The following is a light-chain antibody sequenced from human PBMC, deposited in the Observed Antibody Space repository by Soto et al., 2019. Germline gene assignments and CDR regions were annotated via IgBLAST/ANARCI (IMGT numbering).Light chain of an antibody. Sequence: EIVMTQSPATLSVSPGERATLSCRASQSVSSNLAWYQQKPGQAPRLLIHGASTRATGIPARFSGSGSGTEFTLTISGLQSEDFAVYYCQQYNNWWTFGQGTKVEIK. J-gene: IGKJ1*01. V-gene: IGKV3-15*01. CDR2: GAS. CDR1: QSVSSN. CDR3: QQYNNWWT.